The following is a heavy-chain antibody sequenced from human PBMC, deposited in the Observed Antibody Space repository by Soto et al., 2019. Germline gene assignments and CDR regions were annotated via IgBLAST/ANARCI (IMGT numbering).Heavy chain of an antibody. CDR3: ARGSTYSGLDV. CDR1: GFTFNSYD. J-gene: IGHJ6*02. V-gene: IGHV3-13*05. Sequence: PGGSLRLSCAASGFTFNSYDMHWVRQVTGKGLEWVSAIGTAGAPYYPGSVKGRFTISRENAKNSLYLQMNSLRDGDTAVYYCARGSTYSGLDVGGQGTTVTGS. CDR2: IGTAGAP.